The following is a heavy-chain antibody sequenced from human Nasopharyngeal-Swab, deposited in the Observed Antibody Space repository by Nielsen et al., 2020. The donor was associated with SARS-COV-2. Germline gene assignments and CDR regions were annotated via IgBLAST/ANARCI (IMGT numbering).Heavy chain of an antibody. CDR2: IYHSGST. CDR1: GGSISSGGYS. D-gene: IGHD2-15*01. J-gene: IGHJ6*02. V-gene: IGHV4-30-2*01. Sequence: SETLSLTCAVSGGSISSGGYSWSWIRQPPGKGLEWIGYIYHSGSTYYNPSLKSRVTISVDRSKNPFSLKLSSVTAADTAVYYCARGTVRYCSGGSCYRHSYYYYGMDVWGQGTTVTVSS. CDR3: ARGTVRYCSGGSCYRHSYYYYGMDV.